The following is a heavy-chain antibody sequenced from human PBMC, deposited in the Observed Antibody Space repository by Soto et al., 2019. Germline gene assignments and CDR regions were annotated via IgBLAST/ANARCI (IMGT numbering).Heavy chain of an antibody. D-gene: IGHD1-26*01. CDR2: INPKTGDT. Sequence: QVQLAQSGAEVKKPGASVKFSCKASGYTLTDYYIHWVRQAPGRGLEWMGWINPKTGDTYSAQNFQDRVNTTRDTSIDTGYMELSRLQSDDTAVYYCARSSGSYSYYGMDVWGQGTTLTVSS. V-gene: IGHV1-2*02. J-gene: IGHJ6*02. CDR3: ARSSGSYSYYGMDV. CDR1: GYTLTDYY.